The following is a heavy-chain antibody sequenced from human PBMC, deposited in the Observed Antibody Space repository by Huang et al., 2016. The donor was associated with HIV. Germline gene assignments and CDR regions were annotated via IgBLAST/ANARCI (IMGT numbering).Heavy chain of an antibody. Sequence: QVQLQQWGAELLKPSETLSLTCAVSGGSFSGHYWTWIRQPPGGGLEWLGEISDRGRPPSNPSLTSRVTISGDTSQSQFSLKLNSVTAADTAIYYCARMFKYDSGGYWGNDAFDIWGQGTMVTVSS. CDR3: ARMFKYDSGGYWGNDAFDI. CDR1: GGSFSGHY. V-gene: IGHV4-34*02. D-gene: IGHD3-22*01. J-gene: IGHJ3*02. CDR2: ISDRGRP.